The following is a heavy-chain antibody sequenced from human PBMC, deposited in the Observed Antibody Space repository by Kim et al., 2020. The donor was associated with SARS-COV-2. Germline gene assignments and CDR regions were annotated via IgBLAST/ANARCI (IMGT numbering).Heavy chain of an antibody. CDR3: TMAAGYFDWLLPVDY. J-gene: IGHJ4*02. D-gene: IGHD3-9*01. V-gene: IGHV3-49*02. Sequence: ASVKGRFTISRDDSKSIAYLQMNSLKTEDTAVYYCTMAAGYFDWLLPVDYWGQGTLVTVSS.